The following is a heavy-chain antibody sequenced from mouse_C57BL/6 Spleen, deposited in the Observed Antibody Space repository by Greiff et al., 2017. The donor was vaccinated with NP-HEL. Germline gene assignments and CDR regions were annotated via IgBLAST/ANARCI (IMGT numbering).Heavy chain of an antibody. CDR3: ARVTTVVGYAMDY. CDR1: GYSFTGYY. CDR2: INPSTGGT. Sequence: EVQLQQSGPELVKPGASVKISCKASGYSFTGYYMNWVKQSPEKSLEWIGEINPSTGGTTYIQKFKAKATLTVDKSSSTAYMQLKSLTSEDSAVYYCARVTTVVGYAMDYWGQGTSVTVSS. D-gene: IGHD1-1*01. V-gene: IGHV1-42*01. J-gene: IGHJ4*01.